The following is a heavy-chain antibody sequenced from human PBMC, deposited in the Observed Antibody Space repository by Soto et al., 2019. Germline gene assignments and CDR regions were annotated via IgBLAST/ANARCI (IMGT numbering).Heavy chain of an antibody. V-gene: IGHV5-51*01. CDR1: GDSFNSYW. CDR2: IYPGDSDT. J-gene: IGHJ4*02. Sequence: ESLKISGKSSGDSFNSYWIGWVRQMPGKGLEWMGIIYPGDSDTRYSPSFQGQVTISADKSISTAYLQWSSLKASDTAMYYCARRSGQLWLDYWGQGTLVTVSS. CDR3: ARRSGQLWLDY. D-gene: IGHD5-18*01.